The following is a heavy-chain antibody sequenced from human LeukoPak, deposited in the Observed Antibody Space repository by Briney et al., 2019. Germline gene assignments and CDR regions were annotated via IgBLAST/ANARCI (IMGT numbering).Heavy chain of an antibody. D-gene: IGHD1-26*01. CDR3: AREFMVGATPIGAFDI. J-gene: IGHJ3*02. CDR1: GFTFSSYW. CDR2: IKQDGSEK. V-gene: IGHV3-7*03. Sequence: GGSLRLSCAASGFTFSSYWMSWVRQAPGKGLEWVANIKQDGSEKYYVDSVKGRFTISRDNSKNTLYLQMNSLRAEDTAVYYCAREFMVGATPIGAFDIWGQGTMVTVSS.